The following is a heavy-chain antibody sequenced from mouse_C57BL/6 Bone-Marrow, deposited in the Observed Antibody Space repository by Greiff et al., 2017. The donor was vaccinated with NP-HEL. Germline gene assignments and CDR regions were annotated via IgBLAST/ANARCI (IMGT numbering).Heavy chain of an antibody. Sequence: QVQLQQPGAELVKPGASVKVSCKASAYTFPSSWMHWVKQRPGKGLEWIGRIHPSDSDTNYNQKFKGKATLTVDKSSSTAYMQLSSLTSEDSAVYYCAIYDGYHYYAMDYWGQGTSVTVSS. V-gene: IGHV1-74*01. J-gene: IGHJ4*01. D-gene: IGHD2-3*01. CDR2: IHPSDSDT. CDR1: AYTFPSSW. CDR3: AIYDGYHYYAMDY.